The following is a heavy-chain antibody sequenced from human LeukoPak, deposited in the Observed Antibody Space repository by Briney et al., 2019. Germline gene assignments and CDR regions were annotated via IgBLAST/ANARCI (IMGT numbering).Heavy chain of an antibody. J-gene: IGHJ4*02. Sequence: ASVKVSCKASGGTLNKYAISLVRQAPGQGLELIGRIIPIFGTANYAQKFQGRVTITTDESTSTAYMELSSLRSEDTAVYYCARDHRHYYDTTGYLPTLGYWGQGTLVTVSS. CDR3: ARDHRHYYDTTGYLPTLGY. CDR1: GGTLNKYA. CDR2: IIPIFGTA. D-gene: IGHD3-22*01. V-gene: IGHV1-69*05.